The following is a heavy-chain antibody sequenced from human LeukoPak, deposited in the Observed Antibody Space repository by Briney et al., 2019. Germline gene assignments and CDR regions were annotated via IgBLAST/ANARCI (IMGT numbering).Heavy chain of an antibody. J-gene: IGHJ4*02. Sequence: SETLSLTCAVSGGSISSGGYSWSWIRQPPGKVLEWIGYISYSGSTYYNPSLKSRVTISVHTSKNQFSLKLSSVTAADTAVYYCARVDRYDFYFDYWGQGTLVTVSS. CDR2: ISYSGST. CDR1: GGSISSGGYS. CDR3: ARVDRYDFYFDY. D-gene: IGHD3-3*01. V-gene: IGHV4-30-4*07.